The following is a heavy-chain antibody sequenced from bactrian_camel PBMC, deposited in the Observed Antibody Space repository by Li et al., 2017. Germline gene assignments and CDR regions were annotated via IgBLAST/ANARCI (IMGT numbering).Heavy chain of an antibody. D-gene: IGHD4*01. CDR2: VNSDGDST. Sequence: VQLVESGGGSVQAGGSLKLSCFASGYIFYECEISWYRQAPGKEREWVSSVNSDGDSTYYPDAVKGRFTISRENAKNTAHLQMNSQKSEDTAVYYCERDRGKATKESNNTWARGPRSPSP. V-gene: IGHV3S36*01. CDR1: GYIFYECE. J-gene: IGHJ4*01. CDR3: ERDRGKATKESNNT.